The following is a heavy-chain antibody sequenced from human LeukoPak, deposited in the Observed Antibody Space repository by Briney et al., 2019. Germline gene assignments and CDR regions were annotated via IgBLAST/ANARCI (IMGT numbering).Heavy chain of an antibody. J-gene: IGHJ6*02. V-gene: IGHV3-30*18. CDR2: ISYDGSNK. CDR1: GFTFSSYG. Sequence: GRSLRLPCAASGFTFSSYGMHWVRQAPGKGLEWVAVISYDGSNKYYADSVKGRFTISRDNSKNTLYLQMNSLRAEDTAVYYCAKDPGYNYGMDVWGQGTTVTVSS. CDR3: AKDPGYNYGMDV.